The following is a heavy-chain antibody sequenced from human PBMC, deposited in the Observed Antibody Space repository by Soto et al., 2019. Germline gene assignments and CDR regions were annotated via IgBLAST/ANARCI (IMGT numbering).Heavy chain of an antibody. CDR3: ARGYYYAMDV. Sequence: QVQLVESGGGLVKPGGSLRLSCAASGFTFTDYYMSRIRQAPGKGLEWVSYIDSSSSYTNYADSVKGRFTVSRDNAKNSLYLQMNSLRAEDTAVYYCARGYYYAMDVWGQGTTVTVSS. CDR2: IDSSSSYT. V-gene: IGHV3-11*05. CDR1: GFTFTDYY. J-gene: IGHJ6*02.